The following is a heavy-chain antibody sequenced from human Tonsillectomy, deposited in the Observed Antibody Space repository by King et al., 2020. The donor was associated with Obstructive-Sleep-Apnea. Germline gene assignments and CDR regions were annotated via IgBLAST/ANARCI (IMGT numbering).Heavy chain of an antibody. CDR1: GGTFSNYA. D-gene: IGHD3-22*01. CDR3: ASGYYYESSGYWGPFDY. CDR2: IIPIFGTA. Sequence: QLVQSGAEVKKPGSSVKVSCKASGGTFSNYAISWVRQAPGQGLEWMGGIIPIFGTANYAQKFQGRVTITADESTSTGYMELSSLRSEDTAVYYRASGYYYESSGYWGPFDYWGQGTLVTVSS. V-gene: IGHV1-69*12. J-gene: IGHJ4*02.